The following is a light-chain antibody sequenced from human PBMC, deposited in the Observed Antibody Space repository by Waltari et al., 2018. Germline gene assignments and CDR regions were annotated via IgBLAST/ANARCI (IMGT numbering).Light chain of an antibody. J-gene: IGLJ2*01. CDR3: QSWVGKVV. Sequence: YDLTQPPSVSVSPGPTATITCYGDNLGEKFVSWYQQRPGQSPFLVIYQDFKRPPGIPERFSGSNSGNTATLTISGAQAMDEADFYCQSWVGKVVFGGGTKLTV. V-gene: IGLV3-1*01. CDR2: QDF. CDR1: NLGEKF.